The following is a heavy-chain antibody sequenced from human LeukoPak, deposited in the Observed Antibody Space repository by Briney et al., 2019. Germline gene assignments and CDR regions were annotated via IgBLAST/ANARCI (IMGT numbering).Heavy chain of an antibody. Sequence: ASVKVSCKASGGTFSSYAISWVRQAPGQGLEWMGRIIPILGIANYAQKFQGRVTITAGKSTSTAYMELSSLRSEDTAVYYCARVFGDIVATIGNNWFDPWGQGTLVTVSS. CDR1: GGTFSSYA. J-gene: IGHJ5*02. CDR2: IIPILGIA. D-gene: IGHD5-12*01. V-gene: IGHV1-69*04. CDR3: ARVFGDIVATIGNNWFDP.